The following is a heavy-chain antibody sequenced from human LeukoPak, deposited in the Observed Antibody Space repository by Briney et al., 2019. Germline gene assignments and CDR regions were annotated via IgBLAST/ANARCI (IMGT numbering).Heavy chain of an antibody. D-gene: IGHD6-19*01. Sequence: GGSLRLSCAASGFSLSNYWMTWVRQAPGKGLEWVANIKQDGSEKHYVDSVKGRFTISRDNGKNSLYLEMNSLRAEDTAVYYCARDGWFSPLRFDHGGQGTLVTVSS. CDR2: IKQDGSEK. V-gene: IGHV3-7*04. CDR1: GFSLSNYW. J-gene: IGHJ4*02. CDR3: ARDGWFSPLRFDH.